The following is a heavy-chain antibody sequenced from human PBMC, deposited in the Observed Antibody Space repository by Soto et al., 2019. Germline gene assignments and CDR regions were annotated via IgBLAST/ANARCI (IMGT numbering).Heavy chain of an antibody. V-gene: IGHV1-18*01. CDR2: ISAYNGNI. CDR3: ARVPDDYGDYQNDY. CDR1: GYTFTSYG. J-gene: IGHJ4*02. Sequence: ASVKVSCKASGYTFTSYGISWVRQAPGQGLEWMGWISAYNGNINYAQKLQGRVTMTTDTSTSTAYMELRSLRSDDTAVYYCARVPDDYGDYQNDYWGQGTLVTVSS. D-gene: IGHD4-17*01.